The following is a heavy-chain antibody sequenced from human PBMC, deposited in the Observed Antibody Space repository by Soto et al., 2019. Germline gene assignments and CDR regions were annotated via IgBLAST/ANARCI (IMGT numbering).Heavy chain of an antibody. V-gene: IGHV3-30*18. CDR3: ANQKSTSWPSSPYYYYYYYGMDV. CDR1: GFTFSSYG. D-gene: IGHD2-2*01. J-gene: IGHJ6*02. CDR2: ISYDGSNK. Sequence: GSLRLSCAASGFTFSSYGMYWVRQAPGKGLEWVAVISYDGSNKYYADSVKGRFTISRDNSKNTLYLQMNSLRAEDTAVYYCANQKSTSWPSSPYYYYYYYGMDVWGQGTTVTVSS.